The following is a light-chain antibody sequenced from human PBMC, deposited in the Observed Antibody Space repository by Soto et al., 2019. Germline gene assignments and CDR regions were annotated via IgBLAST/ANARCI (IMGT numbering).Light chain of an antibody. Sequence: QSVLTQPPSVSAAPGQKVTISCSGSSSNIGNNYVSWYRQFPGTAPKLLIYDNDKRPSGIPDRFSGSKSGTSATLGITGLQTGDEADYYCGAWDSSLSGGVFGGGNKLTVL. CDR3: GAWDSSLSGGV. J-gene: IGLJ2*01. CDR2: DND. V-gene: IGLV1-51*01. CDR1: SSNIGNNY.